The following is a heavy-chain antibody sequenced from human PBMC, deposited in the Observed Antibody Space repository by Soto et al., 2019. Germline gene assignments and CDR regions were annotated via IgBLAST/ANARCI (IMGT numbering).Heavy chain of an antibody. Sequence: SETLSLTCIVSGESISSSSYYWGWIRQPPGKGLEWIGSIYHSGRTYYNPSLKSRVSISIDTSKNQFSLKLSSVTAADTALHYCARQRTTVVTQAYFDYWGQGALVT. CDR3: ARQRTTVVTQAYFDY. J-gene: IGHJ4*02. D-gene: IGHD2-21*02. CDR2: IYHSGRT. CDR1: GESISSSSYY. V-gene: IGHV4-39*01.